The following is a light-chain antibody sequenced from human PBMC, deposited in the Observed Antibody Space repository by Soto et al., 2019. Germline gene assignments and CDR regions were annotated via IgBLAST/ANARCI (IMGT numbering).Light chain of an antibody. V-gene: IGLV2-11*01. CDR3: CSYAGSRAL. Sequence: QSALTQPRSVSGSPGQSVTISCTGTSSDVGGYNYVSWYQQYPGKAPKLMIYDVSKRPSGVPDRFSGSKSGNTASLTISGLQAEDEADYYCCSYAGSRALFGGGTKVTVL. J-gene: IGLJ2*01. CDR1: SSDVGGYNY. CDR2: DVS.